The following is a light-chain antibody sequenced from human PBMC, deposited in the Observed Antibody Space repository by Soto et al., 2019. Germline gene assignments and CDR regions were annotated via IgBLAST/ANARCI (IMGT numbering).Light chain of an antibody. CDR2: AAS. J-gene: IGKJ5*01. V-gene: IGKV1-39*01. Sequence: DIQMTQSPSSLSASIGDSVIITCRASQDIGTYLNWYQHKPGKAPKHLIYAASSLQTGVPSRFTGSGSRTEFTLTIDSLQPEDFATYYCQQRYNTPRITFGQGTRLEIK. CDR1: QDIGTY. CDR3: QQRYNTPRIT.